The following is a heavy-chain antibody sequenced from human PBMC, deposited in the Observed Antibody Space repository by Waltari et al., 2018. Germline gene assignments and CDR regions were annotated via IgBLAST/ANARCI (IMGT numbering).Heavy chain of an antibody. J-gene: IGHJ4*02. V-gene: IGHV4-34*01. D-gene: IGHD3-3*01. CDR1: GGSFSGYY. CDR3: ARGFPTYYDFWSGSFLPFDY. CDR2: INHSGST. Sequence: QVQLQQWGAGLLKPSETLSLTCAVYGGSFSGYYWSWIRQPPGKGLEWIGEINHSGSTNYNPSLKSRVTISVDTSKNQFSLKLSSVTAADTAVYYCARGFPTYYDFWSGSFLPFDYWGQGTLVTVSS.